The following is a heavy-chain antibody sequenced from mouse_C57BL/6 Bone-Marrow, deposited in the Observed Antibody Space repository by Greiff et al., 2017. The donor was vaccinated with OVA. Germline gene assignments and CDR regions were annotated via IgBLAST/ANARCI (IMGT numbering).Heavy chain of an antibody. D-gene: IGHD3-2*02. V-gene: IGHV1-19*01. CDR1: GYTFTDYY. CDR2: INPYNGGT. Sequence: EVQLQQSGPVLVKPGASVKMSCKASGYTFTDYYMNWVKQSHGKSLEWIGVINPYNGGTSYNQKFKGKATFTVDKSSSTAYMELNSLTSEDSAVEYCARRDSSGYVDFDYWGQGTTLTVSS. CDR3: ARRDSSGYVDFDY. J-gene: IGHJ2*01.